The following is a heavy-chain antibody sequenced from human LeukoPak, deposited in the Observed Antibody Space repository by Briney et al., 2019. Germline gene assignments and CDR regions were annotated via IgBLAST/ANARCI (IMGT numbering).Heavy chain of an antibody. D-gene: IGHD6-13*01. CDR1: GYTFTSYA. J-gene: IGHJ5*02. Sequence: ASVKVSCKASGYTFTSYAMNWVRQAPGQGLEWMGWINTNTGNPTYAQGFTGRFVFSLDTSVSTAYLQISSLKAEDTAVYYCARGIAAAGRRWFDPWGQGTLVTVSS. V-gene: IGHV7-4-1*02. CDR3: ARGIAAAGRRWFDP. CDR2: INTNTGNP.